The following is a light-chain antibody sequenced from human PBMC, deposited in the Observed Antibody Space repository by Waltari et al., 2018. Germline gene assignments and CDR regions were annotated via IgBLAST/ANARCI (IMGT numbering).Light chain of an antibody. J-gene: IGKJ4*01. CDR2: MVS. V-gene: IGKV2-40*01. CDR3: MQRMEFPLT. Sequence: VVLTQTPLSLPVTLGAPASISCTSCPGLVDRADGNPYLDWFLQKPGQSPQRLIFMVSHRASGVPDRFSGSGSGSDFTLQISRVEADDVGIYYCMQRMEFPLTFGGGTKVEIK. CDR1: PGLVDRADGNPY.